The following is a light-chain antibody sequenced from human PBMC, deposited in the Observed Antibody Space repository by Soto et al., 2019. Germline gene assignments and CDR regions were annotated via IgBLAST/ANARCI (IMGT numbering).Light chain of an antibody. Sequence: QSALTQPSSASGSPGQSVTISCTGTSSDVGGYNYVSWYQQHPGKAPELMIYEVNKRPSGVPDRFSGSKSGNTASLTVSGLQAEDEADYYCSSYAGSSNFVFGTGTKLTVL. J-gene: IGLJ1*01. CDR2: EVN. CDR1: SSDVGGYNY. CDR3: SSYAGSSNFV. V-gene: IGLV2-8*01.